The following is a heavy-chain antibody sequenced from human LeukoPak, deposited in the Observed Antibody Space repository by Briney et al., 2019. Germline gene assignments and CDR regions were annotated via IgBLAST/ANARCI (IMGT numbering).Heavy chain of an antibody. CDR2: IKHDGSEKQDGSEK. CDR3: ARDSAFYYYDSSDRYYYYMDV. D-gene: IGHD3-22*01. Sequence: PGGSLRLSCAASGFTFSQYWMSGVRQAPGKGLEWVANIKHDGSEKQDGSEKNYVDSVKGRFTISRDNAKNSLYLQMNSLRAEDTAVYYCARDSAFYYYDSSDRYYYYMDVWGKGTTVTVSS. V-gene: IGHV3-7*01. CDR1: GFTFSQYW. J-gene: IGHJ6*03.